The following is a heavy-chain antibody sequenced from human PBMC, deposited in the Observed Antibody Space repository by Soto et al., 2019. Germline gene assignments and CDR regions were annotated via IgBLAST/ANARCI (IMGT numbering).Heavy chain of an antibody. Sequence: SETLSLTCTVYGGSISSSSYYWGWIRQPPGKGLEWIGNIYYSGNTYYNPSLKSRVTISVDTSKNQFSLQLSSVIAADTAVYYCAILPGRTGLNSLDPGGEGTMGTVPP. CDR3: AILPGRTGLNSLDP. CDR1: GGSISSSSYY. D-gene: IGHD1-1*01. CDR2: IYYSGNT. V-gene: IGHV4-39*01. J-gene: IGHJ5*02.